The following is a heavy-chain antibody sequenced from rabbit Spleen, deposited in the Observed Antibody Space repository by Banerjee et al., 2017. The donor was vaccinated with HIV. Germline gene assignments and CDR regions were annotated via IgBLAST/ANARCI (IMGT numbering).Heavy chain of an antibody. CDR2: INTGSGST. V-gene: IGHV1S43*01. CDR1: GIDFSSGQY. Sequence: QSLEESGGDLVKPGASLTLTCTASGIDFSSGQYIYWVRQAPGKGLEWIAYINTGSGSTWYANWVNGRFTMSRSTSLNTVDLKMTSLTAADTATYFCVRSLIDKPALWGPGTLVTVS. J-gene: IGHJ4*01. D-gene: IGHD3-3*01. CDR3: VRSLIDKPAL.